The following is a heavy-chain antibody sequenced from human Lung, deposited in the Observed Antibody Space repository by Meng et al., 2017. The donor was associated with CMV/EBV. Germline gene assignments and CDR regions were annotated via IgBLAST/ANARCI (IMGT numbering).Heavy chain of an antibody. J-gene: IGHJ4*02. Sequence: QVQLQQWGAGLLKPSETLSLTCAGHGGSFSGYYWSWIRQPPGKGLEWIGEINHSGSTNYNPSLKSRVTISVDTSKNQFSLKLSSVTAADTAVYYCAAIAYCGGDCYSHGADYCDYWGQGTLVTVSA. CDR3: AAIAYCGGDCYSHGADYCDY. CDR2: INHSGST. CDR1: GGSFSGYY. D-gene: IGHD2-21*02. V-gene: IGHV4-34*01.